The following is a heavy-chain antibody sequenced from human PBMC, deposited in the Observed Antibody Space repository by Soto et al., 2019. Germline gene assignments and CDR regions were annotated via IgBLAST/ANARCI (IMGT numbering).Heavy chain of an antibody. CDR1: GFTFSSYG. V-gene: IGHV3-30*18. D-gene: IGHD3-3*01. J-gene: IGHJ6*02. CDR2: ISYDGSNK. CDR3: ANLWSGYQYYYYYYGMDV. Sequence: LRLSCAASGFTFSSYGMHWVRQAPGKGLEWVAVISYDGSNKYYADSVKGRFTISRDNSKNTLYLQMNSLRAEDTAVYYCANLWSGYQYYYYYYGMDVWGQGTTVTVSS.